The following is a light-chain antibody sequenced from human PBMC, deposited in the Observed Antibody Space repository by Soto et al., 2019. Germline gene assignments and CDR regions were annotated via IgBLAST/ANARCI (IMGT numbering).Light chain of an antibody. CDR1: QNVGSF. CDR2: DAS. CDR3: QQRGNWPLT. J-gene: IGKJ4*01. V-gene: IGKV3-11*01. Sequence: EIVLTQSPATLSLSPGERATLSCRASQNVGSFLAWYQQIPGQTPRLLIYDASNRATGIPARFSGSGSGTAYTLTIISLEPEDFAVYYCQQRGNWPLTFGGGIKVEI.